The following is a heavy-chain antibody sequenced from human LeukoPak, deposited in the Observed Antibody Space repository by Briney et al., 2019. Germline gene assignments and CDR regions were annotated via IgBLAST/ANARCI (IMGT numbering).Heavy chain of an antibody. CDR3: ARSSEYSSSWYEGPDPKFDP. V-gene: IGHV4-61*01. CDR1: GGSISSGSYY. CDR2: IYYSGST. J-gene: IGHJ5*02. Sequence: SETLSLTCTVSGGSISSGSYYWSWIRQPPGKGLEWIGYIYYSGSTNYNPSLKSRVTISVDTSKNQFSLKLSSVTAADTAVYYCARSSEYSSSWYEGPDPKFDPWGQGTLVTVSS. D-gene: IGHD6-13*01.